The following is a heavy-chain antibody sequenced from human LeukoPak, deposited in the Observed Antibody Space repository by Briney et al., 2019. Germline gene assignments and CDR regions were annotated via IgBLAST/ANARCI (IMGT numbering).Heavy chain of an antibody. CDR2: ISHGGRT. CDR1: GSSISSDYY. D-gene: IGHD3-3*01. CDR3: AGAPYNFWSTYLDY. J-gene: IGHJ4*02. V-gene: IGHV4-38-2*01. Sequence: SETLSLTCAVSGSSISSDYYWGWIRQPPGKGLDGIGRISHGGRTYYSPSLKSRLTISVDTSKNQFSLNLSSVTAADTAVYYCAGAPYNFWSTYLDYWGQGTLVTVSS.